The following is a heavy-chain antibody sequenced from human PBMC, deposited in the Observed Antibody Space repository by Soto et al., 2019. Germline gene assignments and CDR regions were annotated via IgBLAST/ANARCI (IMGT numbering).Heavy chain of an antibody. CDR1: GYTFTGYY. CDR3: ARVSIRYCSSTSCYPGY. V-gene: IGHV1-2*02. Sequence: ASVKVSCKASGYTFTGYYMHWVRQAPGQGLEWMGWINPNSGGTNYAQKFQGRVTMTRDTSISTAYMELSRLRSDGTAVYYCARVSIRYCSSTSCYPGYWGQGTLVTVSS. J-gene: IGHJ4*02. CDR2: INPNSGGT. D-gene: IGHD2-2*01.